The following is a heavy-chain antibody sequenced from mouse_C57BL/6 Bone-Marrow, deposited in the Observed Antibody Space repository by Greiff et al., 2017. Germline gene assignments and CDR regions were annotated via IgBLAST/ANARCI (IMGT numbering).Heavy chain of an antibody. CDR2: IYYSGTI. J-gene: IGHJ2*01. V-gene: IGHV3-5*01. Sequence: EVQGVESGPGLVKPSQTVFLTCTVTGISITTGNYRWSWIRQFPGNKLEWIGYIYYSGTITYNPSLTSRTTITRDTPKNQFFLEMNSLTAEDTATYYCARYYYGSSYGDYFDYWGQGTTLTVSS. D-gene: IGHD1-1*01. CDR1: GISITTGNYR. CDR3: ARYYYGSSYGDYFDY.